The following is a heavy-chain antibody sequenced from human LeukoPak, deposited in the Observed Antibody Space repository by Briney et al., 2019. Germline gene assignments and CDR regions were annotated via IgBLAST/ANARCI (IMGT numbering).Heavy chain of an antibody. CDR2: ISGSAGST. D-gene: IGHD1-26*01. CDR3: AKKWGVGTTTLDYFDY. V-gene: IGHV3-23*01. CDR1: GFTFDDYA. J-gene: IGHJ4*02. Sequence: PGGSLRLSCVASGFTFDDYAMYWVRQAPGKGLEWVSGISGSAGSTYYADSVKGRFTISRDNSKNTLYLQMNSLTDDDTAVYYCAKKWGVGTTTLDYFDYWGQGTLVTVSS.